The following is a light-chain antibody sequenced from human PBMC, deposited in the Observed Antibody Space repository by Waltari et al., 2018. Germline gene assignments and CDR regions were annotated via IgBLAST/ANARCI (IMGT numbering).Light chain of an antibody. CDR3: SSYTSSTTVV. J-gene: IGLJ2*01. V-gene: IGLV2-14*01. CDR2: EVS. Sequence: QSALTQPASVSGSPGQSITISCTGSSRDVGGYNYVSWCQQHTGKAPKLMIYEVSNRPSGVSDRFSGSKSGNTASLTISGLQPEDEADYYCSSYTSSTTVVFGGGTKLTVL. CDR1: SRDVGGYNY.